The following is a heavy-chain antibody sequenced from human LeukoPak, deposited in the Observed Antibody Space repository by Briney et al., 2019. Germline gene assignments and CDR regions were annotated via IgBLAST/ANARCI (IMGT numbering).Heavy chain of an antibody. CDR3: ARDQRSYYES. J-gene: IGHJ5*02. CDR1: GGSISSGGYY. Sequence: SETLSLTCTVSGGSISSGGYYWSWIRQHPGKGLEWIGYIHYSGSTYYNPSLKSRVTISVDTSKNQFSLKLSSVTAADTAVYYCARDQRSYYESWGQGTLVTVSS. V-gene: IGHV4-31*03. CDR2: IHYSGST. D-gene: IGHD1-26*01.